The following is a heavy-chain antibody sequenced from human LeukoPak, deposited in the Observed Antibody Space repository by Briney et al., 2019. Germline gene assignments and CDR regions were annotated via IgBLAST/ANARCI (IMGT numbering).Heavy chain of an antibody. V-gene: IGHV3-30*18. CDR2: ISYDGSNK. J-gene: IGHJ3*02. D-gene: IGHD1-7*01. CDR1: GFTFSSYG. CDR3: AKLWSNWNYRTDGFDI. Sequence: GGSLRLSCAASGFTFSSYGMEWVRQAPGKGLEWVAVISYDGSNKYYADSVKGRFTISRDNSKNTLYLQMNSLRAEDTAVYYCAKLWSNWNYRTDGFDIWGQGTMVTVSS.